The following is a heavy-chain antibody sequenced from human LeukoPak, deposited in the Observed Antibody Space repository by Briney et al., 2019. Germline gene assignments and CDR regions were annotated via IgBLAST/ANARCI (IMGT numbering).Heavy chain of an antibody. V-gene: IGHV5-51*01. CDR3: ARFVSSDWKGVDY. J-gene: IGHJ4*02. D-gene: IGHD6-19*01. CDR1: GYIFTSHW. CDR2: IYPGDSDT. Sequence: GESLKISCKGSGYIFTSHWIAWMRQLPGQGLERMGIIYPGDSDTRYSPSFQGQVTISVDKSIRTAYLQLSSLKASDTAMYYCARFVSSDWKGVDYWGQGTRVSVSS.